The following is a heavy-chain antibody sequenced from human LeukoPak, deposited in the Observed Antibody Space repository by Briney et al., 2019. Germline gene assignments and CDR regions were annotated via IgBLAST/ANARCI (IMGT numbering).Heavy chain of an antibody. V-gene: IGHV3-7*03. CDR1: GFTFSIYW. D-gene: IGHD3-22*01. J-gene: IGHJ5*02. CDR3: AKDLSYYDSSGYS. CDR2: IKQDGSEK. Sequence: PGGSLRLSCEASGFTFSIYWMTWVRQAPGKGLEWVANIKQDGSEKYYVDSVKGRFTISRDNSKNTLYLQMNSLRAEDTAVYYCAKDLSYYDSSGYSWGQGTLVTVSS.